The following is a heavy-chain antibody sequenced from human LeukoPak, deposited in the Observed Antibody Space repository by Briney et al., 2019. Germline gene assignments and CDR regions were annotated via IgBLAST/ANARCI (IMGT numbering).Heavy chain of an antibody. CDR1: GFTFSSYA. J-gene: IGHJ4*02. V-gene: IGHV3-23*01. CDR2: ISGRGEST. Sequence: GGSLRPSCAASGFTFSSYAVSWVRQSLGKGLKWVSGISGRGESTYYADSVKGRFTISRDYSKNTVYLQMNSLRAEDTALYYCAKSLDLAVAGIDYWGQGTLVTVSS. CDR3: AKSLDLAVAGIDY. D-gene: IGHD6-19*01.